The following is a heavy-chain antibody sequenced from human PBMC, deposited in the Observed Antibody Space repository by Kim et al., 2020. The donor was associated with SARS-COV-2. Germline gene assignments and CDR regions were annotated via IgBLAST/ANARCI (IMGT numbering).Heavy chain of an antibody. CDR3: ATVNYGSGNTYYYYGMDV. V-gene: IGHV3-30*03. CDR2: ISYDGSNK. CDR1: GFTFSSYG. J-gene: IGHJ6*01. D-gene: IGHD3-10*01. Sequence: GGSLRLSCAASGFTFSSYGMHWVRQAPGKGLEWVAVISYDGSNKYYADSVKGRFTISRDNSKNTLYLQMNSLRAEDTAVYYCATVNYGSGNTYYYYGMDV.